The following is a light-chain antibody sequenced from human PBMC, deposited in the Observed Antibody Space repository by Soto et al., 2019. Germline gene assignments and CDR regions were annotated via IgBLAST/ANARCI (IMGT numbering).Light chain of an antibody. J-gene: IGKJ5*01. CDR2: DAS. CDR3: QQRSNWLIT. V-gene: IGKV3-11*01. Sequence: EIVLTQSPGTLCLSPGERATLYCRASQSVSSYLAWYQQRPGQAPRLLIYDASNRATGIPARFSGSGSGTDFTLTISRLEPEDFAVYYCQQRSNWLITFGQGTRLEIK. CDR1: QSVSSY.